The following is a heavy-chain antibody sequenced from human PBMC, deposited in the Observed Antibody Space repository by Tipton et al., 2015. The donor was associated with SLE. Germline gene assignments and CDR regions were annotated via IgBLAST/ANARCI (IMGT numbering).Heavy chain of an antibody. V-gene: IGHV4-38-2*01. D-gene: IGHD3/OR15-3a*01. CDR2: IYYSGST. CDR3: ARRPDWVKAFDI. CDR1: GYSISSGYY. Sequence: TLSLTCAVSGYSISSGYYWGWIRQPPGKGLEWIGSIYYSGSTYYNPSLKSRVTISVDTSKNQFSLKLSSVTAADTAVYYCARRPDWVKAFDIWGQGTMVTVSS. J-gene: IGHJ3*02.